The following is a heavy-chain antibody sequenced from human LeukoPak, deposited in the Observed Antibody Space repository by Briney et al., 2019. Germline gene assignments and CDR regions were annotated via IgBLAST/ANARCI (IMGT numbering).Heavy chain of an antibody. CDR3: ARSDWSADFDY. CDR1: GYTLTELS. D-gene: IGHD2-21*01. J-gene: IGHJ4*02. Sequence: ASVKVSCKVSGYTLTELSMHWVRQAPGKGLEWMGWINPNSGGTNYAQKFQGWVTMTRDTSISTAYMELSRLRSDDTAVYYCARSDWSADFDYWGQGTLVTVSS. V-gene: IGHV1-2*04. CDR2: INPNSGGT.